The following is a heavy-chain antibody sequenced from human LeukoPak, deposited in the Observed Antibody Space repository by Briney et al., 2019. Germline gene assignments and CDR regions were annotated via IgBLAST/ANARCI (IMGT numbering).Heavy chain of an antibody. CDR3: ARGRDSGSPYDAFDM. Sequence: GGSLRLSCAASGFTFSSYVMNWVRQAPGKGLEWISAISDSSVSTYYADSVKGRFTISRDNSKTTLYLQMNSLTVEDTAVYYCARGRDSGSPYDAFDMWGQGTMVTVSS. J-gene: IGHJ3*02. D-gene: IGHD1-26*01. CDR2: ISDSSVST. CDR1: GFTFSSYV. V-gene: IGHV3-23*01.